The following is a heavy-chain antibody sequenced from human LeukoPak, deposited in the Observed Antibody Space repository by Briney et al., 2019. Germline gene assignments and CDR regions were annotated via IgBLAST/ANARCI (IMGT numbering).Heavy chain of an antibody. J-gene: IGHJ4*02. CDR2: IYSGGST. D-gene: IGHD5-18*01. Sequence: GGSLRLSCAASGFTFSSNYMSWVRQAPGKGLEWVSVIYSGGSTYYADSVKGRFTISRDNSKNTLYLQMNSLRAEDTAVYYCARGGGIQLWSTKRSQTYFDYWGQGTLVTVSS. CDR3: ARGGGIQLWSTKRSQTYFDY. V-gene: IGHV3-53*01. CDR1: GFTFSSNY.